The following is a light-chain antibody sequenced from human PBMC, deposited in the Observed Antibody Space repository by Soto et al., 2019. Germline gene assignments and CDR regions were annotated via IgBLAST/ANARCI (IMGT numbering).Light chain of an antibody. CDR1: QSVSSSY. CDR3: QQYGSSFT. CDR2: GAS. J-gene: IGKJ3*01. V-gene: IGKV3-20*01. Sequence: EIVLTQSPGSLSLSPGERATLSCRASQSVSSSYLAWYQQKPGQAPRLLIYGASSRATGIPDRFSGSGSETDFTLTISRLEPEDFAVYYCQQYGSSFTFGPGTKVHI.